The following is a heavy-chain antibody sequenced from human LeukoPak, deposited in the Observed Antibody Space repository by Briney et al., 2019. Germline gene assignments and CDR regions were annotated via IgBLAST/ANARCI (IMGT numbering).Heavy chain of an antibody. V-gene: IGHV1-18*01. Sequence: ASVKVSCKASGYTFTSYGISWVRQAPGQGLEWRGWISAYNGNTNYAQKLQGRVTMTTDTSTSTAYMEQRSLRSDDTAVYYCAAWGDAYCGGDCYFSWGQGTLVTVSS. D-gene: IGHD2-21*02. CDR2: ISAYNGNT. CDR1: GYTFTSYG. CDR3: AAWGDAYCGGDCYFS. J-gene: IGHJ4*02.